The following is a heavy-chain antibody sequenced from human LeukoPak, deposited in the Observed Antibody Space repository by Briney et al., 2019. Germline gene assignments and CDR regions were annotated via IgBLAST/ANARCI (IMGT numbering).Heavy chain of an antibody. CDR1: GFTFSNYW. Sequence: PGGSLRLSCAASGFTFSNYWMSWVRQAPVKGLEWVANIKQDGSEKYYVDSVKGRFTISRDNTKNSLYLQMNSLRPDDTAVYYCARGGVEMATKYDAFDIWGQGTMVTVSS. V-gene: IGHV3-7*01. D-gene: IGHD5-24*01. CDR2: IKQDGSEK. CDR3: ARGGVEMATKYDAFDI. J-gene: IGHJ3*02.